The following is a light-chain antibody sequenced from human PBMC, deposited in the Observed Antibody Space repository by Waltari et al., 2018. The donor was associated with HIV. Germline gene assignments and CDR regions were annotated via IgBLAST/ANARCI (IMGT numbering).Light chain of an antibody. J-gene: IGLJ2*01. CDR3: NSRDSNGAHVV. CDR2: GKN. CDR1: SPKNYY. V-gene: IGLV3-19*01. Sequence: SSELTQDPTMSVTLGQTVKISCHGDSPKNYYAAWYQQKPRQAPLLILYGKNKRPSGIPDRFSGSFSGNSAYLTIIGTQAEDEAEYYCNSRDSNGAHVVFGGGTKLTVL.